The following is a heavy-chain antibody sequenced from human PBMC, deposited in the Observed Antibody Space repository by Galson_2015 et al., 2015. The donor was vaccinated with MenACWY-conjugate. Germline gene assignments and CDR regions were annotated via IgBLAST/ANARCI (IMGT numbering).Heavy chain of an antibody. Sequence: SVKVSCKASGYTFTSYYMRWVRQAPGQGLEWMGIINPSGGSTSYAQKFQGRVTMTRDTSTSTVYMELSSLRSEDTAVYYCARVTSDYGDLGGIDYWGQGTLVTVSS. J-gene: IGHJ4*02. CDR3: ARVTSDYGDLGGIDY. CDR1: GYTFTSYY. V-gene: IGHV1-46*01. D-gene: IGHD4-17*01. CDR2: INPSGGST.